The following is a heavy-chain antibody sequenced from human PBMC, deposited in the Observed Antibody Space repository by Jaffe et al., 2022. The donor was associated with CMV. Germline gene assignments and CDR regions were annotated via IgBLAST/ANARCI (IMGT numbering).Heavy chain of an antibody. Sequence: QVQLVQSGAEVKKPGASVKVSCKASGYTFTGYYMHWVRQAPGQGLEWMGWINPNSGGTNYAQKFQGRVTMTRDTSISTAYMELSRLRSDDTAVYYCARDLQWAEDIVVVVAATGGMDVWGQGTTVTVSS. CDR2: INPNSGGT. CDR1: GYTFTGYY. J-gene: IGHJ6*02. D-gene: IGHD2-15*01. V-gene: IGHV1-2*02. CDR3: ARDLQWAEDIVVVVAATGGMDV.